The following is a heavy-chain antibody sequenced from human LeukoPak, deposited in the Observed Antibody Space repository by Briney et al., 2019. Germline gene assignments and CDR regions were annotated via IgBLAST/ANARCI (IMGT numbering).Heavy chain of an antibody. CDR3: TTDYYDSVGYSSYY. CDR2: IKSEAYGGTT. J-gene: IGHJ4*02. D-gene: IGHD3-22*01. V-gene: IGHV3-15*01. CDR1: GFNFRKAW. Sequence: GGSLSLSCEASGFNFRKAWMSWVRQAPGRGLEWVGRIKSEAYGGTTDYAAPVSERFTISRDDSRNTLYLQMNGLKAEDTAVYYCTTDYYDSVGYSSYYWGQGTLVTVSS.